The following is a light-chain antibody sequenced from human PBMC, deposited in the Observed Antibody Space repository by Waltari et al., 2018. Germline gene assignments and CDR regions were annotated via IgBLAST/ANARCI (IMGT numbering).Light chain of an antibody. CDR1: NGISNL. J-gene: IGKJ2*01. CDR2: GAS. CDR3: QSSQSAPYT. V-gene: IGKV1-27*01. Sequence: DIQLPQSPPSLSASVGARDPISCQSGNGISNLLAWYKQQPCQVPKLLIYGASIVQSGVPSSLSGSGSGTDFTLTIRCLQHEYVETYNCQSSQSAPYTVAQGT.